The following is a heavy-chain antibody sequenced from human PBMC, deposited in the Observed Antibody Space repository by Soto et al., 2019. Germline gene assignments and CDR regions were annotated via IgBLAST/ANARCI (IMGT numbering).Heavy chain of an antibody. D-gene: IGHD3-22*01. J-gene: IGHJ4*02. CDR2: IIPILGIA. V-gene: IGHV1-69*02. Sequence: SVKVSCKASGGTFSSYTISWVRQAPGQGLEWMGRIIPILGIANYAQKFQGRVTITADKSTSTAYMELSSLRSEDTAVYYCARGSIQAYDSSGYYPGDYWGQGTLVTVSS. CDR1: GGTFSSYT. CDR3: ARGSIQAYDSSGYYPGDY.